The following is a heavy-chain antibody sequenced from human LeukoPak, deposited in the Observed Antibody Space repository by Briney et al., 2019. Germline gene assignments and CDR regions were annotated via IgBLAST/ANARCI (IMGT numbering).Heavy chain of an antibody. Sequence: GASVKVSCKASGYTFTIYGISWVRQAPGQGLEWMGWISAYNGNTNYAQKLQGRVTMTTDTSTSTAYMELRSLRSDDTAVYYCAVAAAGNYYFDYWGQGTLVTVSS. CDR3: AVAAAGNYYFDY. D-gene: IGHD6-13*01. CDR1: GYTFTIYG. J-gene: IGHJ4*02. V-gene: IGHV1-18*01. CDR2: ISAYNGNT.